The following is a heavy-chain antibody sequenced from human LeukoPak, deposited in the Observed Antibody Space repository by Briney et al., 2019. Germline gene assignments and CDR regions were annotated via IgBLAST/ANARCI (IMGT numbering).Heavy chain of an antibody. D-gene: IGHD4-23*01. CDR2: IRYDGNNK. CDR1: EFTFSSYG. V-gene: IGHV3-30*02. Sequence: GGSLRLSCAASEFTFSSYGVHWVRQAPGKGLEWVAFIRYDGNNKYYADSVKGRFTISRDNSKNTLYLQMNSLRTEDTAVYYCAVGGWLDYWGQGSLVTVSS. CDR3: AVGGWLDY. J-gene: IGHJ4*02.